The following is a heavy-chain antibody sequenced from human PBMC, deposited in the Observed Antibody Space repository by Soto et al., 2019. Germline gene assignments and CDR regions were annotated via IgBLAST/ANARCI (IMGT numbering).Heavy chain of an antibody. CDR3: AKAYASATGHALDV. Sequence: GGSLRLSCGASGFTVSGNSLSWVRQAPGKGLEWVAVISYDGSNKYYADSVKGRFTISRDNSKNTLYLQMNSLRAEDTAVYYCAKAYASATGHALDVWGHGTMVTVSS. J-gene: IGHJ3*01. CDR1: GFTVSGNS. V-gene: IGHV3-30*18. CDR2: ISYDGSNK. D-gene: IGHD3-16*01.